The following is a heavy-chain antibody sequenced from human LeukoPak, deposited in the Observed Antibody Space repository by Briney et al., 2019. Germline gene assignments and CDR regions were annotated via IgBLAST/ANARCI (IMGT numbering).Heavy chain of an antibody. CDR3: ARVFFDSSGSPFDY. Sequence: SETLSLTCTVSGGSISRHYWSWIRHPPGKGLEWIGYIYYSGSTNYNPSLKSRVTISVDTSKNQFSLKLSSVTAADTAVYYCARVFFDSSGSPFDYWGQGTLVTVSS. CDR2: IYYSGST. D-gene: IGHD3-22*01. J-gene: IGHJ4*02. V-gene: IGHV4-59*11. CDR1: GGSISRHY.